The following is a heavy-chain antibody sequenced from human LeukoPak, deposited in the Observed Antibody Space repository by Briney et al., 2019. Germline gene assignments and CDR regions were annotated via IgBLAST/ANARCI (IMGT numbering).Heavy chain of an antibody. V-gene: IGHV4-59*01. J-gene: IGHJ6*02. CDR2: IYYSGST. Sequence: PSETLSLTCTVSGGSISSYYWSWIRQPPGKGLEWIGYIYYSGSTNYNPSLKSRVTTSVDTSKNQFSLKLSSVTAADTAVYYCASQTPPYGMDVWGQGTTVTVSS. CDR3: ASQTPPYGMDV. CDR1: GGSISSYY.